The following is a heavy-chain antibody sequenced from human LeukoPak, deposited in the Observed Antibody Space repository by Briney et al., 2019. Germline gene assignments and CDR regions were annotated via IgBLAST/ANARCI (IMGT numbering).Heavy chain of an antibody. Sequence: PGGSLRLSCAASGFTFSSYAMHWVRQAPGKGLEWVAVISYDGSNKYYADSVKGRSTISRDNSKNTLYLQMNSLRAEDTAVYYCARIGYRSSSFDYWGQGTLVTVSS. D-gene: IGHD6-6*01. J-gene: IGHJ4*02. V-gene: IGHV3-30-3*01. CDR2: ISYDGSNK. CDR1: GFTFSSYA. CDR3: ARIGYRSSSFDY.